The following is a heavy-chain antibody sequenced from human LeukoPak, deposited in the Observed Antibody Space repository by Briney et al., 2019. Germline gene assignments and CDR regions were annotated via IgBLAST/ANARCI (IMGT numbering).Heavy chain of an antibody. V-gene: IGHV1-24*01. CDR2: FDPEDGET. Sequence: ASVKDSCKVSGYTLTELSMHWVRQAPGKGLEWMGGFDPEDGETIYAQKFQGRVTMTEDTSTDTAYMELSSLRSEDTAVYYCATENDSSGYCDYWGQGTLVTVSS. D-gene: IGHD3-22*01. CDR1: GYTLTELS. J-gene: IGHJ4*02. CDR3: ATENDSSGYCDY.